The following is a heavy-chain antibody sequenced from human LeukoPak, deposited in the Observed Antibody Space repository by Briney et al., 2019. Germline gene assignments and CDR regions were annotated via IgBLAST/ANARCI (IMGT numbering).Heavy chain of an antibody. CDR3: ARGDYYDSSGYFE. Sequence: SVKVSCKASGGTFSSYAISWVRQAPGQGLEWMGGIIALFGTANYAQKFQGRLTITADESTSTAYMELSSLRSEDTAVYYCARGDYYDSSGYFEWGQGTLVTVSS. CDR1: GGTFSSYA. D-gene: IGHD3-22*01. J-gene: IGHJ4*02. V-gene: IGHV1-69*13. CDR2: IIALFGTA.